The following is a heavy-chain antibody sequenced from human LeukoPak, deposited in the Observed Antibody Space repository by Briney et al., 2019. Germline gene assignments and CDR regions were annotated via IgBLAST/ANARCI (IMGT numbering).Heavy chain of an antibody. CDR1: GYTFTSYD. CDR2: MNPNSGNT. Sequence: ASVKVSCKASGYTFTSYDINWVRQATGQGLEWMGWMNPNSGNTGYAQKFQGRVTMTRNTSISTAYMELSSLRSEDTAVYYCARGAGRLRLYGYWGQGTLVTVSS. CDR3: ARGAGRLRLYGY. J-gene: IGHJ4*02. D-gene: IGHD5-12*01. V-gene: IGHV1-8*01.